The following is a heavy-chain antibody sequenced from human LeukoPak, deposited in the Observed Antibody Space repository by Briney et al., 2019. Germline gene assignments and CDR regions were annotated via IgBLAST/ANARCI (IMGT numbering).Heavy chain of an antibody. J-gene: IGHJ6*02. Sequence: ASVKVSCKASGYTFTSYDINGVRQATGQGLEWMGWMNPNSGNTGYAQKFQGRVTMTRNTSKSTAYMELSSLRSEDKAVYYCARYYYDSSGYYYRGHGMDVWGQGTTVTVSS. D-gene: IGHD3-22*01. V-gene: IGHV1-8*01. CDR2: MNPNSGNT. CDR3: ARYYYDSSGYYYRGHGMDV. CDR1: GYTFTSYD.